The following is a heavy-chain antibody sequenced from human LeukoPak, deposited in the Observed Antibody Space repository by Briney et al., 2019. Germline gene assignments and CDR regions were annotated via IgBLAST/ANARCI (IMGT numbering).Heavy chain of an antibody. CDR2: IYTSGST. CDR1: GGSISSGSYY. Sequence: SETLSLTCTVFGGSISSGSYYWSWIRQPAGKGLEWIGRIYTSGSTNYNPSLQSRVTISVDTSKNQFSLKLSSVTAADTAVYYCARDRWLLRYYYGMDVWGQGTTVTVSS. V-gene: IGHV4-61*02. D-gene: IGHD2-21*01. J-gene: IGHJ6*02. CDR3: ARDRWLLRYYYGMDV.